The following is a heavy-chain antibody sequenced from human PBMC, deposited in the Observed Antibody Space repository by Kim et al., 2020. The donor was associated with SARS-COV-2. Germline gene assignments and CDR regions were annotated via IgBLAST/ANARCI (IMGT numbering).Heavy chain of an antibody. CDR3: ARVDPGIAAAGLQYYYYGMDV. Sequence: ASVKVSCKASGYTFTSYAMHWVRQAPGQRLEWMGWINAGNGNTKYSQKFQGRVTITRDTSASTAYMELSSLRSEDTAVYYCARVDPGIAAAGLQYYYYGMDVWGQGTTVTVSS. CDR1: GYTFTSYA. CDR2: INAGNGNT. V-gene: IGHV1-3*01. D-gene: IGHD6-13*01. J-gene: IGHJ6*02.